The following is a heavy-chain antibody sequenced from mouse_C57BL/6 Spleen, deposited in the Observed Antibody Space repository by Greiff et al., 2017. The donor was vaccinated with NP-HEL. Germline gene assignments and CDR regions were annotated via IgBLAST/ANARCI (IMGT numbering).Heavy chain of an antibody. D-gene: IGHD1-1*01. CDR3: TDITAVEAY. Sequence: EVKVEESGGGLVQPGGSMKLSCVASGFTFSNYWMNWVRQSPEKGLEWVAQIKLKSDNYATQYAESVKGRFTISRDDSKSSVYLQMNNLRAEDTGIYYCTDITAVEAYWGQGTLVTVSA. J-gene: IGHJ3*01. CDR1: GFTFSNYW. CDR2: IKLKSDNYAT. V-gene: IGHV6-3*01.